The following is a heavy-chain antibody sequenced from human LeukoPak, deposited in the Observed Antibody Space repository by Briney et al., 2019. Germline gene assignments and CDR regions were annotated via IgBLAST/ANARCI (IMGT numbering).Heavy chain of an antibody. D-gene: IGHD3-16*02. CDR1: GFTFSDYY. CDR3: AREAVHMITFGGVIASSHGMDV. CDR2: ISSSSSTI. Sequence: GGSLRLSCAVSGFTFSDYYMSWIRQAPGKGLEWVSYISSSSSTIYYADSVKGRFTISRDNAKNSLYLQMNSLRAEDTAVYYCAREAVHMITFGGVIASSHGMDVWGQGTTVTVSS. J-gene: IGHJ6*02. V-gene: IGHV3-11*04.